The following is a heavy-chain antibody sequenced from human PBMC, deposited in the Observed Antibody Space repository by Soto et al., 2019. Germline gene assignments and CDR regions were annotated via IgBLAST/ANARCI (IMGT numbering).Heavy chain of an antibody. Sequence: ASVEVSCKXSGYTFTGYYMHWVRQAPGQGLEWMGWINPNSGGTNYAQKFQGRVTMTTDTSTSTAYMELRSLRSDDTAVYYCARITVAGPNNWFDPWGQGTLVTVSS. J-gene: IGHJ5*02. CDR3: ARITVAGPNNWFDP. D-gene: IGHD6-19*01. CDR1: GYTFTGYY. CDR2: INPNSGGT. V-gene: IGHV1-2*02.